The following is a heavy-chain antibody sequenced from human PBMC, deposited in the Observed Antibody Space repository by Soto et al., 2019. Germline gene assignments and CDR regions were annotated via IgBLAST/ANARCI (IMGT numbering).Heavy chain of an antibody. CDR2: IKSETDGGTA. D-gene: IGHD3-22*01. CDR3: ARQIYDSDTGPNFQYYFDS. V-gene: IGHV3-15*01. J-gene: IGHJ4*02. Sequence: GGSLRLSCAASGFTFSNAWMSWVRQAPGKGLEWVGRIKSETDGGTADYAAPVKGRFTISRDDSKNTLYLQMNSLRASDTAMYYCARQIYDSDTGPNFQYYFDSRGQGTPVTVPS. CDR1: GFTFSNAW.